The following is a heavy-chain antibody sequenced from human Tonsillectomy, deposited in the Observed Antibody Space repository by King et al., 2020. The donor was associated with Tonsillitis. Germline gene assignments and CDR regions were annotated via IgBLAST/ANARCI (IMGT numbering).Heavy chain of an antibody. CDR1: GYTLTDYY. CDR3: ARDDSSWHYWPGDY. Sequence: VQLVESGAEVKKPGASVKVSCKASGYTLTDYYMHWVRQAPGQGLEWMVWINPNSGDTKYARRFQGRVTMTRDTSIGTVHMQLSRLRSDDTAVYYCARDDSSWHYWPGDYWGRGSLVTVSS. V-gene: IGHV1-2*02. J-gene: IGHJ4*02. D-gene: IGHD6-13*01. CDR2: INPNSGDT.